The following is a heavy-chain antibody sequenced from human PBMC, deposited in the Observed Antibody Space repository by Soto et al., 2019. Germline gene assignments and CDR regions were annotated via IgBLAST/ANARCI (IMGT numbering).Heavy chain of an antibody. D-gene: IGHD6-13*01. Sequence: PGGSLRLSCAASGFNFDDYTMHWVRQAPGKGLEWVSLISWDGGSTYYADSVKGRFTISRDNSKNSLYLQMNSLRTEDTALYYCAKESSSSWSNWYFDLWGRGTLVTVS. CDR3: AKESSSSWSNWYFDL. J-gene: IGHJ2*01. CDR2: ISWDGGST. CDR1: GFNFDDYT. V-gene: IGHV3-43*01.